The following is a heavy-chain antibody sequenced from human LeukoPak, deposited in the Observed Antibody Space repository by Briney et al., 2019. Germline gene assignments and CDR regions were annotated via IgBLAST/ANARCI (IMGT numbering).Heavy chain of an antibody. CDR2: ISSSGSIS. CDR3: ARQAYGSGWF. D-gene: IGHD6-19*01. CDR1: GFTFNNYE. V-gene: IGHV3-48*03. J-gene: IGHJ4*02. Sequence: SGGSLRLSCAASGFTFNNYEMSWVRQAPGKGLEWVSYISSSGSISYYSDSVKGRFTISRDNAKNSVSLQMNTLRAEDTGVYYCARQAYGSGWFWGQGTLVSVSS.